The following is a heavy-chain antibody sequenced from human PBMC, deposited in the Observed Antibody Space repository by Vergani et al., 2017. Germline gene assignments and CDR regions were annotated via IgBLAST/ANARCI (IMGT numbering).Heavy chain of an antibody. D-gene: IGHD2-2*01. V-gene: IGHV1-2*04. J-gene: IGHJ6*03. CDR2: INPNSGGT. Sequence: QLVQSGPEVKKPGTSVKVSCKASGYTFTGYYMHWVRQAPGQGLEWMGWINPNSGGTNYAQKFQGWVTMTRDTSISTAYMELSRLRSDDTAVYYCARGAVSYCSSTSCYGPYYYYYMDVWGKGTTVTVSS. CDR1: GYTFTGYY. CDR3: ARGAVSYCSSTSCYGPYYYYYMDV.